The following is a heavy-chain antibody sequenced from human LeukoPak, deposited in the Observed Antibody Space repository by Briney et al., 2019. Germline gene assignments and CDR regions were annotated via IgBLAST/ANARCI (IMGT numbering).Heavy chain of an antibody. V-gene: IGHV5-51*01. CDR2: IYPGDPDT. CDR3: ARRSSFYGDYAGYYFDY. CDR1: GYSFTSYW. Sequence: GESLKISCKGSGYSFTSYWIGWVRQMPGKGLEWMGIIYPGDPDTRYSPSFQGQVTISADKSISTAYLQWSSLKASDTAMYYCARRSSFYGDYAGYYFDYWGQGTLVTVSS. J-gene: IGHJ4*02. D-gene: IGHD4-17*01.